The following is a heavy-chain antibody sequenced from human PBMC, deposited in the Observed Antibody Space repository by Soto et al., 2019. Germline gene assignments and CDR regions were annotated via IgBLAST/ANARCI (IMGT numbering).Heavy chain of an antibody. J-gene: IGHJ4*02. V-gene: IGHV3-23*01. D-gene: IGHD3-22*01. CDR1: GFTFSSYA. Sequence: GGSLRLSCAASGFTFSSYAMSWVRQAPGKGLEWVSAISGSGGSTYYADSVKGRFTISRDNSKNTLYLQMNSLRAEDTAVYYCAKDKYYYESAADDPFDYWGQGTLVTVSS. CDR3: AKDKYYYESAADDPFDY. CDR2: ISGSGGST.